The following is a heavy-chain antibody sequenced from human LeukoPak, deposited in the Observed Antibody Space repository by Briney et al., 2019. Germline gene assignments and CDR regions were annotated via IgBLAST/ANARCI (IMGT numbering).Heavy chain of an antibody. D-gene: IGHD3-22*01. J-gene: IGHJ4*02. Sequence: GASVKVSCKASGGTFSSYAISWVRQAPGQGLEWMGRIIPILGIANYAQKFQGRVTITADKSTSTAYKELSSLRSEDTAVYYCASGDYYDSSGYVDYWGQGTLVTVSS. CDR1: GGTFSSYA. V-gene: IGHV1-69*04. CDR3: ASGDYYDSSGYVDY. CDR2: IIPILGIA.